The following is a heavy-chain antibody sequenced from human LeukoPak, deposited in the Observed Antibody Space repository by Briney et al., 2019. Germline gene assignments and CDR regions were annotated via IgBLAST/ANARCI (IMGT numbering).Heavy chain of an antibody. D-gene: IGHD5-24*01. CDR1: GGSISSYY. Sequence: PSETLSLTCTVSGGSISSYYWSWIRQPPGKGLEWIAYIYYSGSTNYNPSLKSRVTISVDTSKNQFSLKLSSVTAADTAVYYCARNKRWLQLWAFDIWGQGTMVTVSS. J-gene: IGHJ3*02. CDR2: IYYSGST. V-gene: IGHV4-59*01. CDR3: ARNKRWLQLWAFDI.